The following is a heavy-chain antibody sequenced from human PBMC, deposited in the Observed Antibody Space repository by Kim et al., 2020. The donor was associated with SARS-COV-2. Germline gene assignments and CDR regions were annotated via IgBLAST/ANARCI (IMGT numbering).Heavy chain of an antibody. J-gene: IGHJ6*02. Sequence: GGSLRLSCAASGFTFSSYSMNWVRQAPGKGLEWVSSISSSSSYIYYADSVKGRFTISRDNAKNSLYLQMNSLRAEDTAVYYCARVSRYCSSTSCYTNYYYGMDVWGQGTTVTVSS. CDR3: ARVSRYCSSTSCYTNYYYGMDV. CDR1: GFTFSSYS. D-gene: IGHD2-2*02. V-gene: IGHV3-21*01. CDR2: ISSSSSYI.